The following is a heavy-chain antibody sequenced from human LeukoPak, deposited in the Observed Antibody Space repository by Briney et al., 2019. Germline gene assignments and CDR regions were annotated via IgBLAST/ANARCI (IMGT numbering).Heavy chain of an antibody. J-gene: IGHJ4*02. CDR3: ARPFCSGPTCYASFDS. D-gene: IGHD2-2*01. Sequence: GASVKVSCKTSGYTFTGYHIHWVRQAPGQGLEWMGRISPSSGDINFAQNFQGRVTMTRDTSISTAYMELTGLTSDDTAVYYCARPFCSGPTCYASFDSWGQGTLVTVSS. CDR1: GYTFTGYH. V-gene: IGHV1-2*06. CDR2: ISPSSGDI.